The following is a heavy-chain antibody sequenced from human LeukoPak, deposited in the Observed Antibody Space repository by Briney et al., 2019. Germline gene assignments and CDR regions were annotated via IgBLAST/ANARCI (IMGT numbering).Heavy chain of an antibody. D-gene: IGHD3-10*01. Sequence: GGSLRLSCAASGFTFSNAWMSWVRQAPGKGLEWVGRIKSKTDGGTTDYAAPVKGRFTISRDDSKNTLYLQMNSLKTEDTAVYYCTTDGLRFREAIGHDYWGQGTLVTVSS. J-gene: IGHJ4*02. CDR3: TTDGLRFREAIGHDY. V-gene: IGHV3-15*01. CDR1: GFTFSNAW. CDR2: IKSKTDGGTT.